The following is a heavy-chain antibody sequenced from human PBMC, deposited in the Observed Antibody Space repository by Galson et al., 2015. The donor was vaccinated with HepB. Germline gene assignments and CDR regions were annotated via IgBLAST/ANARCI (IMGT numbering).Heavy chain of an antibody. CDR3: ARDRYCSSTSCYQWYFDL. V-gene: IGHV4-59*01. CDR1: GGSISSYY. Sequence: ETLSLTCTVSGGSISSYYRSWIRQPPGKGLEWIGYIYYSGSTNYNPPLKSRVTISVDTSKNQFSLKLSSVTAADTAVYYCARDRYCSSTSCYQWYFDLWGRGTLVTVSS. J-gene: IGHJ2*01. D-gene: IGHD2-2*01. CDR2: IYYSGST.